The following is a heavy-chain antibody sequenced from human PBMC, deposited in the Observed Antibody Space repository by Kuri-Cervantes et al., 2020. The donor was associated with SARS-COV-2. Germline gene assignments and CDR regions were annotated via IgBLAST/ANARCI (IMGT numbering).Heavy chain of an antibody. CDR3: ARGGGLGDPPFQS. J-gene: IGHJ4*02. CDR1: GGSLSGSF. CDR2: VNHNGGA. Sequence: SETLSLTCAVYGGSLSGSFWSWIRQSPGKGLEWIGEVNHNGGANYNPSLRSRVTISVDTSKTQFSLSLSSVTAADTAVYYCARGGGLGDPPFQSWGQGTLVTVSS. V-gene: IGHV4-34*01. D-gene: IGHD3-16*01.